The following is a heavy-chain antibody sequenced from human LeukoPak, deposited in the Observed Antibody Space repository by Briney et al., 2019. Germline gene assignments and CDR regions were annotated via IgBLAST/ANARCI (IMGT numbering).Heavy chain of an antibody. J-gene: IGHJ3*02. CDR3: ARGLYDFWSGSPSDDAFDI. V-gene: IGHV1-69*05. CDR1: GGTFSSYA. CDR2: IIPIFGTA. Sequence: ASVKVSCKASGGTFSSYAISWVRQAPGQGLEWMGGIIPIFGTANYAQKFQGRVTITTDESTSTAYMELSSLRSEDTAVYYCARGLYDFWSGSPSDDAFDIWGQGTMVTVSS. D-gene: IGHD3-3*01.